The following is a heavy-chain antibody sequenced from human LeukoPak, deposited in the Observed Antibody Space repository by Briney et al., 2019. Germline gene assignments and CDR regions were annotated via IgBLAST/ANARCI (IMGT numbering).Heavy chain of an antibody. V-gene: IGHV1-2*06. Sequence: GASVKVSCKASGYTFTGYYMHWVLQAPGQGLEWMGRINPNSGGTNYAQKFQGRVTMTRDTSISTAYMELSRLRSDDTAVYYCARDFPIVVVTGSDYWGQGTLVTVSS. CDR2: INPNSGGT. CDR3: ARDFPIVVVTGSDY. CDR1: GYTFTGYY. J-gene: IGHJ4*02. D-gene: IGHD2-21*02.